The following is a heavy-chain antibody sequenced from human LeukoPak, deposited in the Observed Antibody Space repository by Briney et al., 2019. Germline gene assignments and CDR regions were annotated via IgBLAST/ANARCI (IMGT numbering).Heavy chain of an antibody. CDR1: GFTLSSYA. J-gene: IGHJ2*01. Sequence: GGSLRLSCAASGFTLSSYAMSWVRQAPGKGLEWVSAISGRGDRTFYADSVKGRFTISRDNSQNTVYLQMSSLRVEDTAVYFCARSVAVADRRIYWYFDLWDRGTLVTVSS. D-gene: IGHD6-19*01. CDR3: ARSVAVADRRIYWYFDL. CDR2: ISGRGDRT. V-gene: IGHV3-23*01.